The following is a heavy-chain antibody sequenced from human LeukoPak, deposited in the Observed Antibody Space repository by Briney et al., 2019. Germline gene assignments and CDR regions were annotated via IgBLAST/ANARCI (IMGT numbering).Heavy chain of an antibody. CDR3: VRRGRLLYFGESRGRYGSLNWFDP. CDR2: INHSGST. V-gene: IGHV4-34*01. D-gene: IGHD3-10*01. J-gene: IGHJ5*02. CDR1: GGSFSGYY. Sequence: SETLSLTCGVYGGSFSGYYWSWIRQPPGKGLEWIGDINHSGSTKYNPSLKSRVTISVDTSKKQFSLKLSSVTAADTAVYYCVRRGRLLYFGESRGRYGSLNWFDPWGQGTLVTVSS.